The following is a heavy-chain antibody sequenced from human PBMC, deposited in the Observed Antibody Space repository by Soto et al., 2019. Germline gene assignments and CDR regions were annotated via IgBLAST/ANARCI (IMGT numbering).Heavy chain of an antibody. CDR2: IYYSGST. CDR3: ARRRRDGYGDY. CDR1: GGSISSSSYF. V-gene: IGHV4-39*01. J-gene: IGHJ4*02. D-gene: IGHD5-12*01. Sequence: SETLSLTCTVSGGSISSSSYFWGWIRQPPGKGLEWIGSIYYSGSTYYNPSLKSRVTISVDTSKNQFSLKLSSVTAADTAVYYCARRRRDGYGDYWGQGTLVTVS.